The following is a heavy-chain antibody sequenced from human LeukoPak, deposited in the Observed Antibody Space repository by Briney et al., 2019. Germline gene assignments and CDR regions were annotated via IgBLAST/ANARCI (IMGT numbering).Heavy chain of an antibody. Sequence: GGSLRLSCAASGFTFSSYGMHWVRQAPGKGLEWVSVIYGGGSTYYADSVKGRFTVSRDTSKNTLYLQMNSLRAEDTAVYYCVKSYGSGSYHFDYWGQGTLVTVSS. D-gene: IGHD3-10*01. J-gene: IGHJ4*02. CDR1: GFTFSSYG. CDR2: IYGGGST. V-gene: IGHV3-53*01. CDR3: VKSYGSGSYHFDY.